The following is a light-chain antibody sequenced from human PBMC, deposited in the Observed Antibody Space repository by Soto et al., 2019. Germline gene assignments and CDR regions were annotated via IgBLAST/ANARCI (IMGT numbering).Light chain of an antibody. Sequence: EIVLTQSPGTLSLSPGERATLSCRASQSVSSNLAWYQQKPGQAPRLLIYDASNRATGIPARFSGSGSGTDFTLTISSLEPEDFAVYYCQQRSNWAFTFGPGTKVDIK. CDR1: QSVSSN. J-gene: IGKJ3*01. V-gene: IGKV3-11*01. CDR3: QQRSNWAFT. CDR2: DAS.